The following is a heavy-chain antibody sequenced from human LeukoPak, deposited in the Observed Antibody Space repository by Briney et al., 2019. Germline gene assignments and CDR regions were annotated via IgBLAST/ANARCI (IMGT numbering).Heavy chain of an antibody. CDR1: GYTLTNNA. V-gene: IGHV1-69*06. Sequence: SVKVSCKASGYTLTNNAMNWVRQAPGQGLEWMGGIIPIFGTANYAQKFQGRVTITADKSTSTAYMELSSLRSEDTAVYYCARITGAAFDIWGQGTMVTVSS. CDR2: IIPIFGTA. D-gene: IGHD2-8*02. J-gene: IGHJ3*02. CDR3: ARITGAAFDI.